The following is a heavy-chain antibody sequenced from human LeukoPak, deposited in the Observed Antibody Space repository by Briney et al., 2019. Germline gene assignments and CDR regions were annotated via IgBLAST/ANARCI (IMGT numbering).Heavy chain of an antibody. Sequence: GASVKVSCKASGYTFTGYYMHWVRQAPGQGLEWMGWINPNSDGTNYAQKFQGRVTMTRDTSISTAYMELSRLRSDDTAVYYCARALKYCSGGSCYPGVLGYWGQGTLVTVSS. CDR3: ARALKYCSGGSCYPGVLGY. CDR2: INPNSDGT. D-gene: IGHD2-15*01. V-gene: IGHV1-2*02. CDR1: GYTFTGYY. J-gene: IGHJ4*02.